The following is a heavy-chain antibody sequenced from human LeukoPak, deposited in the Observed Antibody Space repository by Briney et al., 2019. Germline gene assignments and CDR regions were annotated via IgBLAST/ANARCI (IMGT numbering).Heavy chain of an antibody. CDR3: ARRMSDIGWVLDY. CDR2: INDSGST. CDR1: GGSLSSYY. Sequence: SETLSLTCAVYGGSLSSYYWSWIRQPPGKGLEWIGEINDSGSTNYSPSLKSRVSISLDTSKNQFSLILRSVTAADTAIYYCARRMSDIGWVLDYWGQGALVTVSS. D-gene: IGHD6-19*01. V-gene: IGHV4-34*01. J-gene: IGHJ4*02.